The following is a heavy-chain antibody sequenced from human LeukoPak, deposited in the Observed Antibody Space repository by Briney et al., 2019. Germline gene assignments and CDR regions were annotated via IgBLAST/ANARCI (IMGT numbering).Heavy chain of an antibody. CDR2: IYYSGPT. D-gene: IGHD6-19*01. Sequence: PSGTLSLTCTVSGGSISSSSYYWGWIRQPPGKGLEWIGSIYYSGPTYYNPSLKSRVTISVDTSKNQFSLKLSSVTAADTAVYYCARRDSGWYYFHNWGQGTLVTVSS. CDR1: GGSISSSSYY. J-gene: IGHJ4*02. CDR3: ARRDSGWYYFHN. V-gene: IGHV4-39*01.